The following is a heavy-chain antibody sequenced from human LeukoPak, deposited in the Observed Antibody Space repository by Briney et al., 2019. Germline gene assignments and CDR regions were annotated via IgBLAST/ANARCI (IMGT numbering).Heavy chain of an antibody. CDR1: GYTFNNHY. J-gene: IGHJ4*02. D-gene: IGHD6-19*01. CDR2: INPSGGST. CDR3: ARQGTYSSAIGMGY. Sequence: APVKVSCKASGYTFNNHYMYWVRQAPGQGLEWMGVINPSGGSTSYAQKFQGRVTMTRDTSTRTVYMEVNSLRSEDTAVYYCARQGTYSSAIGMGYWGQGTLVTVSS. V-gene: IGHV1-46*02.